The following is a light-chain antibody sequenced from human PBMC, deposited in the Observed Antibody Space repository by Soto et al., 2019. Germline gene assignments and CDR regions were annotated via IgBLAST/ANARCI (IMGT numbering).Light chain of an antibody. CDR1: QSVSSSY. Sequence: EMVLTQSPGTLSLSAGERATVSCRASQSVSSSYLAWYQQKPGQAPRLLIYGASSRATGIPDRFSGSGSGTDFTLPISRLEPEDFAVYYRQQYGSSPRTFGQGTKAEIK. CDR2: GAS. J-gene: IGKJ1*01. CDR3: QQYGSSPRT. V-gene: IGKV3-20*01.